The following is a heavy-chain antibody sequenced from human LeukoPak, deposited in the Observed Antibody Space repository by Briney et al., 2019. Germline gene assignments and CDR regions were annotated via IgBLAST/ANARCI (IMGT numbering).Heavy chain of an antibody. D-gene: IGHD3-22*01. V-gene: IGHV4-39*07. CDR1: GGSISSSSYY. Sequence: PSETLSLTCTVSGGSISSSSYYWGWIRQPPGKGLEWIGSIYYSGSTNYNPSLKSRVTISVDTSKNQFSLKLSSVTAADTAVYYCARGVQETTPPLYDSSGYYSFGDYWGQGTLVTVSS. J-gene: IGHJ4*02. CDR3: ARGVQETTPPLYDSSGYYSFGDY. CDR2: IYYSGST.